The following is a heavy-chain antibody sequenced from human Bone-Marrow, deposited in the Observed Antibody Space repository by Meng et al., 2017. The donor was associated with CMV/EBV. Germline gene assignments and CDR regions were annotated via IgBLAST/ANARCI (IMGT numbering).Heavy chain of an antibody. CDR2: IYHSGST. CDR3: ARVRSDYDFWSGYYSVLWYFDY. CDR1: GYSISSGYY. V-gene: IGHV4-38-2*02. J-gene: IGHJ4*02. D-gene: IGHD3-3*01. Sequence: ESLKISCTVSGYSISSGYYWGWIRQPPGKGLEWIGSIYHSGSTYYNPSLKSRVTISVDTSKNQFSLKLSSVTAADTAVYYCARVRSDYDFWSGYYSVLWYFDYWGQGTLVTGSS.